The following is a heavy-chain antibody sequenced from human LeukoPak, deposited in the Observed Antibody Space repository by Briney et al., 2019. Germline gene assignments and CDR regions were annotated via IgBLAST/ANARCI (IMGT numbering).Heavy chain of an antibody. J-gene: IGHJ6*02. CDR1: GGSISSSSYY. Sequence: SETLSLTCTVSGGSISSSSYYWGWIRQPPGKGLEWIGSIYYSGSTYYNPSLKSRVTISVDTSKNQFSLKLSSVTAADTAVYYCARQGVVRFDPWGQGTTVTVSS. CDR2: IYYSGST. CDR3: ARQGVVRFDP. V-gene: IGHV4-39*01. D-gene: IGHD2-15*01.